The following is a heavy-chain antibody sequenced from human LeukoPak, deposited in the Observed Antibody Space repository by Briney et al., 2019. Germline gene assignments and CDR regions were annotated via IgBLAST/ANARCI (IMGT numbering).Heavy chain of an antibody. J-gene: IGHJ4*02. D-gene: IGHD3-22*01. CDR1: GFTVSSNY. CDR3: ARTFNPMGYYYDSSGQDD. V-gene: IGHV3-53*01. CDR2: IYSGGST. Sequence: PGGSLRLSCAASGFTVSSNYMSWVRQAPGKGLEWVSVIYSGGSTYYADSVKGRFTISRDNSKNTLYLQMNSLRAEDTAVYYCARTFNPMGYYYDSSGQDDWGQGTLVTVSS.